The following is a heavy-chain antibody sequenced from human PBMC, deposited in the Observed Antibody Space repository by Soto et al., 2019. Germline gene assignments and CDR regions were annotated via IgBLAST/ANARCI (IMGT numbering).Heavy chain of an antibody. Sequence: QVQLVESGGGVVQPGRSPRLSCAASGFIFSSYGMHWVRQAPGKGLEWVAVIWYDGSNKYYADSVKGRFTISRDNSKNTLYLQMNSLRVEDTAVYYCARDDPYDYGGNNALDIWGQGTMVTVSS. J-gene: IGHJ3*02. CDR2: IWYDGSNK. CDR1: GFIFSSYG. D-gene: IGHD4-17*01. V-gene: IGHV3-33*01. CDR3: ARDDPYDYGGNNALDI.